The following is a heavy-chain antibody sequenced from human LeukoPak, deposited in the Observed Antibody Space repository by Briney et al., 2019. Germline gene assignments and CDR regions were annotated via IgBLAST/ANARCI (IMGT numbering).Heavy chain of an antibody. V-gene: IGHV3-64D*06. D-gene: IGHD7-27*01. J-gene: IGHJ4*02. Sequence: GGSLRLSCSASGFTFSGHFMHWVRQAPGKGLEYVSSISVNGDKTSYAESVKGRFTISRDNSKNTLYLQLSSLRLEDTAIYYCLKDLTGTWSFDHWGQGTLLTVSS. CDR3: LKDLTGTWSFDH. CDR2: ISVNGDKT. CDR1: GFTFSGHF.